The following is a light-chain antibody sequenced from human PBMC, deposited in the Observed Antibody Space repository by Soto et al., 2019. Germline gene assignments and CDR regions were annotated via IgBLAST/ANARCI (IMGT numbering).Light chain of an antibody. CDR3: SSYTSNNFYV. CDR2: EVS. V-gene: IGLV2-14*01. Sequence: QSALTQPASVSGSPGQSITISCTGTSSDVGGYNYVSWYQQHPGKAPKLMIYEVSNRPSGVSNRFSGSKSGNMASLTISGLQAEDEADYYCSSYTSNNFYVFGTGTKVTVL. CDR1: SSDVGGYNY. J-gene: IGLJ1*01.